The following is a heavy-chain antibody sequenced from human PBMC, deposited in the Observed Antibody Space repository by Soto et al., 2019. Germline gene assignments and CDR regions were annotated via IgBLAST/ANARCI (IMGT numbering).Heavy chain of an antibody. V-gene: IGHV1-46*01. J-gene: IGHJ6*02. Sequence: GASLKVSCKASGYTFTSYYMHWVRQAPGQGLEWMGIINPSGGSTSHAQKFQGRVTMTRDTSTSTVYMELSSLRSEDTAVYYCARDRGLRYFDWFPHRPYGMDVWGQGTTVTVSS. CDR1: GYTFTSYY. CDR2: INPSGGST. CDR3: ARDRGLRYFDWFPHRPYGMDV. D-gene: IGHD3-9*01.